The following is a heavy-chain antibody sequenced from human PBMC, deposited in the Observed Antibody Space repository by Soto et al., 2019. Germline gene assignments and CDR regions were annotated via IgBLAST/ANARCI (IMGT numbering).Heavy chain of an antibody. CDR1: GFTFSSYA. J-gene: IGHJ4*02. D-gene: IGHD3-16*02. V-gene: IGHV3-23*01. CDR2: INDYSNT. CDR3: VKDSPSGAPIITFGGVIALFDC. Sequence: GGSLRLSCVASGFTFSSYAMTWVRQAPGKGLEWVSTINDYSNTYYADSVKGRFTISRDNSKNTLYLQMNSLRAEDTAVYYCVKDSPSGAPIITFGGVIALFDCWGQGTLVTVSS.